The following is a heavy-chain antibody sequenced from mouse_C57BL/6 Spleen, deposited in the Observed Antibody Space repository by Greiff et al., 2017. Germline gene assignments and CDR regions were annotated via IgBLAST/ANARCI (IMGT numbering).Heavy chain of an antibody. CDR2: IDPSDSYT. CDR1: GYTFTSYW. J-gene: IGHJ4*01. Sequence: VQLQQSGAELVRPGTSVKLSCKASGYTFTSYWMHWVKQRPGQGLEWIGVIDPSDSYTNYNQKFKGKATLTVDTSSSTAYMQLSSLTSEDSAVYYCARRTTVAPYWYAMDYWGQGTSVTVSS. V-gene: IGHV1-59*01. D-gene: IGHD1-1*01. CDR3: ARRTTVAPYWYAMDY.